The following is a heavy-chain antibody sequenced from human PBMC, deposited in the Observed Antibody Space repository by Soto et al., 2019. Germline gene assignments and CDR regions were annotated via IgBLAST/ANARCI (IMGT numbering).Heavy chain of an antibody. CDR3: ARPARECSSPGCAN. CDR2: INQDGSES. J-gene: IGHJ4*02. V-gene: IGHV3-7*01. D-gene: IGHD2-2*01. Sequence: GGSLRLSCVVSGLTFSNYWMSWVRQAPGKGLEWVANINQDGSESYYVGSVKGRFTISRDNAKNSLYLQMTSLRAEDTAVYYCARPARECSSPGCANWGQGTLVTVSS. CDR1: GLTFSNYW.